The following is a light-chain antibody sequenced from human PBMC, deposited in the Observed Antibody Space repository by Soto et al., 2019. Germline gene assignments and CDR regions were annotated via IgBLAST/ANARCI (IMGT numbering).Light chain of an antibody. CDR1: SGDIGSYNR. J-gene: IGLJ1*01. CDR2: EVT. CDR3: SSYTNINTRACV. V-gene: IGLV2-14*01. Sequence: QSVLTQPASVSGSPGQSITISCTGTSGDIGSYNRVSWYQQHPGKAPKLIIYEVTDRPSGVSNRFSGSKSGNTASLIISGLQAEDEAEYYCSSYTNINTRACVFGTGTKVTVL.